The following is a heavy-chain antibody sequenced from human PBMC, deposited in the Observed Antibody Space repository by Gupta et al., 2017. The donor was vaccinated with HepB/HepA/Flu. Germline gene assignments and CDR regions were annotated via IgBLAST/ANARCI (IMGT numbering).Heavy chain of an antibody. D-gene: IGHD6-19*01. V-gene: IGHV3-33*01. J-gene: IGHJ4*02. Sequence: QVHLVESGGGVVQPGRSLGLSCAASGFTFSTYGLTWVRQAPGKGLEWVAVIWYDGSSKYYAGSVKGRFTISRDNSKNTLYLQMNSLRVEDTAVYYCARGGAGYSSAWSVDYWGQGTLVTVSS. CDR2: IWYDGSSK. CDR1: GFTFSTYG. CDR3: ARGGAGYSSAWSVDY.